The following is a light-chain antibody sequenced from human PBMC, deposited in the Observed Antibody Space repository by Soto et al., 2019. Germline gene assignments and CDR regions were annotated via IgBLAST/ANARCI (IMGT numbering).Light chain of an antibody. Sequence: EIVLTQSPGTLSLSPGERATLSCRASQSVRSSELAWYQQKPGQAPRLLIYGASNRAIGIPDRFSGSGSGTDFTLTISRLEPEDLAVYYCQQYGGSPYTFGQGTKLEI. J-gene: IGKJ2*01. CDR2: GAS. CDR1: QSVRSSE. V-gene: IGKV3-20*01. CDR3: QQYGGSPYT.